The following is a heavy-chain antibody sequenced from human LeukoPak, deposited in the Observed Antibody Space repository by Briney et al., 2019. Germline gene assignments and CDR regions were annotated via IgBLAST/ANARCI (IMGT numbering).Heavy chain of an antibody. CDR3: ARDQRDYCSGGSCYQSEVYYYYYMDV. V-gene: IGHV3-7*01. J-gene: IGHJ6*03. CDR2: IKQDGSEK. Sequence: GGSLRLSCAASGFTFSSYWMSWVRQAPGKGLEWVANIKQDGSEKYYVDSVKGRFTISRDNAKNSLYLQMNSLRAEDTAVYYCARDQRDYCSGGSCYQSEVYYYYYMDVWAKGPRSPSP. D-gene: IGHD2-15*01. CDR1: GFTFSSYW.